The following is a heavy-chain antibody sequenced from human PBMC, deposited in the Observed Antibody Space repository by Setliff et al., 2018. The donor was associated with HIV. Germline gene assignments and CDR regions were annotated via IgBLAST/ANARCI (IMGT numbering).Heavy chain of an antibody. J-gene: IGHJ4*02. CDR3: ARFPTVVTAPGF. CDR2: IYYNGIT. D-gene: IGHD2-21*02. V-gene: IGHV4-31*03. CDR1: GGSISRFPYY. Sequence: PSETLSLTCTVSGGSISRFPYYWTWIRHHPERGLEWIGYIYYNGITYYSPSLRSRVTISIDTSRNEFSLKLSSVTAADTAVYFCARFPTVVTAPGFWGRGTLVTVSS.